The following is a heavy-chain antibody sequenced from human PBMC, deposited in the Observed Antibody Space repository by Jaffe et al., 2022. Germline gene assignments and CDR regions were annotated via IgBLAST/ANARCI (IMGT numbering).Heavy chain of an antibody. Sequence: QVQLVESGGGVVQPGGSLRLSCAASGFTFNTYGMHWVRQAPGKGLEWVAFIRYDGTNKDYADSVKGRFTISRENSKNTLYLQMHSLRSEDTAVFYCAKDRGYGSNYYYMDVWGKGTTVTVSS. V-gene: IGHV3-30*02. D-gene: IGHD3-10*01. CDR2: IRYDGTNK. CDR1: GFTFNTYG. CDR3: AKDRGYGSNYYYMDV. J-gene: IGHJ6*03.